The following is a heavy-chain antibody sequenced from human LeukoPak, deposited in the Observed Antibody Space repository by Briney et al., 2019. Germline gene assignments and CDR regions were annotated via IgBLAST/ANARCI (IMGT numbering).Heavy chain of an antibody. V-gene: IGHV1-46*01. Sequence: ASVKVSCKASGYTFTNYAISWVRQAPGQGLEWMGIINPSGGSTSYAQKFQGRVTMTRDTSTSTVYMELSSLRSEDTAVYYCARAHCSSTSCPPSYFDYWGQGTLVTVSS. CDR2: INPSGGST. CDR1: GYTFTNYA. CDR3: ARAHCSSTSCPPSYFDY. D-gene: IGHD2-2*01. J-gene: IGHJ4*02.